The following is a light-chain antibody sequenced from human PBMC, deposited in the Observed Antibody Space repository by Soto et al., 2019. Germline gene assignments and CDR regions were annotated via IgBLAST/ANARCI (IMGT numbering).Light chain of an antibody. Sequence: EGVLTHSPATMSLSPGEIATLSCMASQSISRNYLAWYQQKPGQAPRILISGASTRAAGITARFSGSGYGTDFTLTITSLQSEDCAGYYCTDSKAWPWQFGQGTKLDIK. CDR1: QSISRNY. CDR3: TDSKAWPWQ. J-gene: IGKJ1*01. CDR2: GAS. V-gene: IGKV3-20*02.